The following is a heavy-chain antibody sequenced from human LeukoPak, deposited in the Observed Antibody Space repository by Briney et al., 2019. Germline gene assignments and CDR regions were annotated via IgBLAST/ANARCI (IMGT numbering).Heavy chain of an antibody. J-gene: IGHJ6*02. D-gene: IGHD1-26*01. V-gene: IGHV3-30*18. Sequence: PGRSLRLSCAASGFTFSSYGMHWVRQAPGKGLEWVAVISYDGSNKYYADSVKGRFTISRDNSKNTLYLQMNSLRAEDTAVYYCAKAQDSGSYYYYYGMDVWGQGTTVTVSS. CDR2: ISYDGSNK. CDR3: AKAQDSGSYYYYYGMDV. CDR1: GFTFSSYG.